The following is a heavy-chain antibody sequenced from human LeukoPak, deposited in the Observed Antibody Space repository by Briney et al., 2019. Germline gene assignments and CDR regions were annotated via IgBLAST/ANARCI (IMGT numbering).Heavy chain of an antibody. J-gene: IGHJ2*01. V-gene: IGHV3-9*01. Sequence: GWSLRLSCAASGFTFDDYAMHWVRQAPGKGLEWVSGISWNSGSIGYADSVKGRFTISRDNAKNSLYLQMNSLRAEDTALYYCAKDRKSMAWGYFDLWGRGTLVTVSS. D-gene: IGHD1-26*01. CDR2: ISWNSGSI. CDR1: GFTFDDYA. CDR3: AKDRKSMAWGYFDL.